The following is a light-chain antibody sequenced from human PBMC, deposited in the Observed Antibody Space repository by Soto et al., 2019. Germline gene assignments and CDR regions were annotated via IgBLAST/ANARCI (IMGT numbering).Light chain of an antibody. CDR3: QQSYTSPWT. V-gene: IGKV1-39*01. CDR2: AAS. J-gene: IGKJ1*01. CDR1: QSISSY. Sequence: DIQMTQSPSSLSASVGDRVTITCRASQSISSYLNWYQQKPGKVPKLLIYAASSLQSGVPSRFSGSGSGTDFTLTISSLQPEDSATYYCQQSYTSPWTFGQGTKVEIK.